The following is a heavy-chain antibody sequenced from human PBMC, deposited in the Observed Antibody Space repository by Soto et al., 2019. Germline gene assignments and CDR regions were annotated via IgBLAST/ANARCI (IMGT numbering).Heavy chain of an antibody. D-gene: IGHD3-16*02. CDR2: ISGSGGST. J-gene: IGHJ4*02. CDR1: GFTFSSYA. V-gene: IGHV3-23*01. CDR3: AKDWGFTFGGVIPFDY. Sequence: EVQLLESGGGLVQPGGSLRLSCAASGFTFSSYAMSWVRQAPGKGLELVSAISGSGGSTYYADSVKGRFTISRDNSKNTLYLQMNSLRAEDTAVYYCAKDWGFTFGGVIPFDYWGQGTLVTVSS.